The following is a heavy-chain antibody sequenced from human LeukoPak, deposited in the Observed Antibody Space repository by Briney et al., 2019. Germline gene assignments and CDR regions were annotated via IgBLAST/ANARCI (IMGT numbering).Heavy chain of an antibody. Sequence: GGSLRLSCAASGFTFTSYGISWVRQAPGQGLEWMGWISAYNGNTNYAQKLQGRVTMTTDTSTSTAYMELRSLRSDDTAVYYCARVIVVVPAALYGRGYFDYWGQGTLVTVSS. CDR1: GFTFTSYG. D-gene: IGHD2-2*01. CDR2: ISAYNGNT. J-gene: IGHJ4*02. V-gene: IGHV1-18*01. CDR3: ARVIVVVPAALYGRGYFDY.